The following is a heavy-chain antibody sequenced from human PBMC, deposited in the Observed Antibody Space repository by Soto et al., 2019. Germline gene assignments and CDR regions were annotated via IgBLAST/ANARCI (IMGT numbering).Heavy chain of an antibody. CDR2: INHSGKT. CDR1: GGSFSGYY. D-gene: IGHD2-2*02. Sequence: PSETLSLTCAVYGGSFSGYYWSWIRQPPGKGLEWIAEINHSGKTFYNPSLQSRVSISVDTPKNQLSLSLTSVTAADTAVYYCVRGGRSCEIDQCYTWFGPWGTGTLVTVSS. J-gene: IGHJ5*02. V-gene: IGHV4-34*01. CDR3: VRGGRSCEIDQCYTWFGP.